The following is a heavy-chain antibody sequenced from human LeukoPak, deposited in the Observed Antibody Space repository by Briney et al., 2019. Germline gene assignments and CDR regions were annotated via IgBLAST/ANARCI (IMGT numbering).Heavy chain of an antibody. V-gene: IGHV3-30*18. J-gene: IGHJ4*02. CDR1: GFTFSSYG. CDR2: ISYDGSNK. Sequence: GGSLRLSCAASGFTFSSYGMHWVRQAPGKGLEWVAVISYDGSNKYYADSVKGRFTISRDNSKNTLYLQMNSLRAEDTAVYYCAKIGPYSCGLTDYWGQGTLVTVSS. CDR3: AKIGPYSCGLTDY. D-gene: IGHD6-19*01.